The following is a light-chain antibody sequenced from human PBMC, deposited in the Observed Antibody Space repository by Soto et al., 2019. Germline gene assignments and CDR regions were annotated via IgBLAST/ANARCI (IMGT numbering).Light chain of an antibody. J-gene: IGKJ1*01. CDR2: ATS. CDR3: LQDYSYPRT. Sequence: AIQMTPSPSSLSASVGDRVTITCRASQAIRTELGWYQQKPGNAPKLLIYATSILQSGVPSRFSGIGSGTDFTLTISSLQPEDFATYYCLQDYSYPRTFGQGTKVEIK. CDR1: QAIRTE. V-gene: IGKV1-6*01.